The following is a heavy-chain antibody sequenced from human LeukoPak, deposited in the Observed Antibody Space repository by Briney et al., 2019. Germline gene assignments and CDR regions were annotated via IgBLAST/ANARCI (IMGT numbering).Heavy chain of an antibody. D-gene: IGHD3-9*01. V-gene: IGHV4-59*08. CDR3: ARQGMGYDILTGYYNPGLFDY. J-gene: IGHJ4*02. CDR2: IYYSGST. Sequence: SETLCLTCTVSGGSISSYYWSWIRQPPGEGLEWIGYIYYSGSTNYNPSLKSRVTISVDTSKNQFSLKLSSVTAADTAVYYCARQGMGYDILTGYYNPGLFDYWGQGTLVTVSS. CDR1: GGSISSYY.